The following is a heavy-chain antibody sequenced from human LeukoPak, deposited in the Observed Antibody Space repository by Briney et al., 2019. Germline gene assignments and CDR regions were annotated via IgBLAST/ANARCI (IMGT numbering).Heavy chain of an antibody. D-gene: IGHD5-24*01. CDR1: GYTFTGYY. Sequence: ASVKVSCKASGYTFTGYYMHWVRQAPGQGLEWMGWINPNSGGTNYAQKFQGRVTMTRNTSISTAYMELSSLRSEDTAVYYCARGGDVQMAYQFDPWGQGTLVTVSS. CDR3: ARGGDVQMAYQFDP. CDR2: INPNSGGT. J-gene: IGHJ5*02. V-gene: IGHV1-2*02.